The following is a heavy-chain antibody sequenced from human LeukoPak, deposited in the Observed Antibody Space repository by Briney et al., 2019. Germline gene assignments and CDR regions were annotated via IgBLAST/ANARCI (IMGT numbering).Heavy chain of an antibody. D-gene: IGHD3-22*01. V-gene: IGHV3-11*01. Sequence: GGSLRLSCVACGFSFSDYDMSWIRQAPGRRLEWISYISGSGSDLYYADSVKGRFTISRDNANNSLYLQMNSLRAEDTAVYYCARSIGYYYTMDVWGQGTTVTVSS. J-gene: IGHJ6*02. CDR2: ISGSGSDL. CDR3: ARSIGYYYTMDV. CDR1: GFSFSDYD.